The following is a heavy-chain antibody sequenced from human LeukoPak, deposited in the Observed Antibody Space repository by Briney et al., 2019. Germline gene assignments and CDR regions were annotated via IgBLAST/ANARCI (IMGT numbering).Heavy chain of an antibody. V-gene: IGHV3-15*01. J-gene: IGHJ4*02. D-gene: IGHD1-20*01. Sequence: GGSLRLSCAASGFTFSSYAMSWVRQAPGKGLEWVGRIKSKTDGGTTDYAAPVKGRFTISRDDSKNTLYLQMNSLKTEDTAVYYCTTDYHWNDVGADYWGQGTLVTVSS. CDR2: IKSKTDGGTT. CDR1: GFTFSSYA. CDR3: TTDYHWNDVGADY.